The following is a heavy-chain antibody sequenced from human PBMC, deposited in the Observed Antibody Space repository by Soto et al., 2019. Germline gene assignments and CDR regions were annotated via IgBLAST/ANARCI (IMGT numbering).Heavy chain of an antibody. V-gene: IGHV3-30-3*01. D-gene: IGHD5-12*01. CDR2: ISYDGSNK. CDR3: ARDPLERWLQSQAFEI. Sequence: QVQLVESGGGVVQPGRSLRLSCAASGFTFSSYAMHWVRQAPGKGLEWVAVISYDGSNKYYADSVKGRFTISRDNSKNTLYLQRTSLRAEDTAVYYWARDPLERWLQSQAFEIWGQGTMVTVSS. CDR1: GFTFSSYA. J-gene: IGHJ3*02.